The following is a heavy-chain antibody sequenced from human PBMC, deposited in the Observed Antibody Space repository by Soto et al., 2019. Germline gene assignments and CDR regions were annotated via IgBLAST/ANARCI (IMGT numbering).Heavy chain of an antibody. CDR3: ARTVRADYCFDF. Sequence: PSETLSRTCVDPGDCRTIYYWSWISRPAGKGLEWIGRVYTSSGTNYNPPLKSRVAMSIDESNNHFSLTVKSVTAADTAVFYCARTVRADYCFDFWGRVALVIV. J-gene: IGHJ4*02. CDR1: GDCRTIYY. D-gene: IGHD4-17*01. V-gene: IGHV4-4*07. CDR2: VYTSSGT.